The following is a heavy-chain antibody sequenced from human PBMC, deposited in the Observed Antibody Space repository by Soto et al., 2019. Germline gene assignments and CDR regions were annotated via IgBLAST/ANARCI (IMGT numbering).Heavy chain of an antibody. CDR2: VYFSGNT. V-gene: IGHV4-31*03. CDR3: ARLGYDSSGYPSWFDP. CDR1: GGSISSSSYS. D-gene: IGHD3-22*01. J-gene: IGHJ5*02. Sequence: PSETLSLTCTVSGGSISSSSYSWSWIRRHPGKGLEWIGYVYFSGNTDYNPSLKSRVTISVDTSKKQFFMRLTSVTVTDTAVYYCARLGYDSSGYPSWFDPWGQGTLVT.